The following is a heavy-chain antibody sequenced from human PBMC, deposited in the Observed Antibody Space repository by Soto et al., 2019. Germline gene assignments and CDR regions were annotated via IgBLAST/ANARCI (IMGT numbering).Heavy chain of an antibody. CDR3: AREGRRFGVVLFNAIDI. CDR1: GFTFSSYW. D-gene: IGHD3-3*01. V-gene: IGHV3-74*01. J-gene: IGHJ3*02. Sequence: PGGSLRLSCAASGFTFSSYWMHWVRQAPGKGLVWVSRINSDGGSTSYADSVKGRFTISRDNAKNTLYLQMNSLRAEDTAVYYCAREGRRFGVVLFNAIDIWGPGTMVTLSS. CDR2: INSDGGST.